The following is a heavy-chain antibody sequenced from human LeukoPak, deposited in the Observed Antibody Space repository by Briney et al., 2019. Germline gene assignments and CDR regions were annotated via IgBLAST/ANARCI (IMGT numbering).Heavy chain of an antibody. D-gene: IGHD3-16*01. CDR3: ARGGGLDV. CDR1: GFTFSSYW. J-gene: IGHJ6*02. V-gene: IGHV3-7*03. CDR2: INHNGNVN. Sequence: GGSLRLSCAASGFTFSSYWMNWARQAPGKGLEWVASINHNGNVNYYVDSVKGRFTISRDNAKNSLSLQMSNLKAEDTAVYFCARGGGLDVWGQGATVTVSS.